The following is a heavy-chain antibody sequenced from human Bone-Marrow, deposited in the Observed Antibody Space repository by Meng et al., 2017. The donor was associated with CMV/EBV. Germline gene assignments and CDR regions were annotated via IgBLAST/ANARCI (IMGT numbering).Heavy chain of an antibody. CDR2: IIPFFDTP. J-gene: IGHJ6*02. CDR3: ARGSAVRGVIVYYYGMDV. D-gene: IGHD3-10*01. V-gene: IGHV1-69*05. Sequence: SVKVSCKASGGTWLRQAPGQGLGCMGGIIPFFDTPKYAQNFQGRVTMTRDTSTSTVYMELSSLRSEDTAVYYCARGSAVRGVIVYYYGMDVWGQGTTVTVSS. CDR1: GGT.